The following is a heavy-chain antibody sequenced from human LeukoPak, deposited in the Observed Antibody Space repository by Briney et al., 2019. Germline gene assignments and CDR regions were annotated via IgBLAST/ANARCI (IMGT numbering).Heavy chain of an antibody. V-gene: IGHV4-34*01. D-gene: IGHD6-19*01. J-gene: IGHJ4*02. Sequence: SETLSLTCAVYGGSFSGYYWSWIRQPPGKGLEWIGEINHSGSTNYNPSLKSRVTISVDTSKNQFSLKLSSVTAADTAVYYCARGRIAVAGQQYVRPGTLFDYWGQGTLVTVSS. CDR2: INHSGST. CDR1: GGSFSGYY. CDR3: ARGRIAVAGQQYVRPGTLFDY.